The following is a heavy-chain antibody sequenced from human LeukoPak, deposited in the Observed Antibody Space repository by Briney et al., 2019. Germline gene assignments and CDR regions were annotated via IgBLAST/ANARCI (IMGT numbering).Heavy chain of an antibody. CDR3: VRVGGRSSIGGDC. D-gene: IGHD3-10*01. CDR1: GYTFSTYW. CDR2: IKSDGSNS. J-gene: IGHJ4*02. Sequence: GGSLRLSCAASGYTFSTYWMHWVRQAPGTGLVWVSRIKSDGSNSNYADCVKGRFTISRDNAKNTLYLQMNSLRAEDTAVYHCVRVGGRSSIGGDCWGQGTLVTVSS. V-gene: IGHV3-74*01.